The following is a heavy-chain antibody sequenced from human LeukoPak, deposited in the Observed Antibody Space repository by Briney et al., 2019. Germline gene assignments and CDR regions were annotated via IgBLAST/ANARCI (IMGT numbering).Heavy chain of an antibody. J-gene: IGHJ4*02. CDR3: ARHGYSYGYDY. CDR1: GGSISSYY. V-gene: IGHV4-59*08. D-gene: IGHD5-18*01. CDR2: IYYSGST. Sequence: SETLSLTCTVSGGSISSYYWSWIWQPPGKGLEWIGYIYYSGSTNYNPSLKSRVTISVDTSKNQFSLKLSSVTAADTAVYYCARHGYSYGYDYWGQGTLVTVSS.